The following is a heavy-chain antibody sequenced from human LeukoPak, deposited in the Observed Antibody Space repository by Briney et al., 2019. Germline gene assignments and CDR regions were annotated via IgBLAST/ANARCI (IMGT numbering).Heavy chain of an antibody. V-gene: IGHV1-69*13. J-gene: IGHJ4*02. CDR2: IIPIFGTA. Sequence: SVKVSCKASGYTFTSYGISWVRQAPGQGLEWMGGIIPIFGTANYAQKFQGRVTITADESTSTAYMELSSLRSEDTAVYYCAREIPYDSSGYYSLYFDYRGQGTLVTVSS. D-gene: IGHD3-22*01. CDR1: GYTFTSYG. CDR3: AREIPYDSSGYYSLYFDY.